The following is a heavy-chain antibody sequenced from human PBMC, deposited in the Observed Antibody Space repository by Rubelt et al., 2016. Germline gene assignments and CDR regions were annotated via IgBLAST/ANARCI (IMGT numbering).Heavy chain of an antibody. CDR3: ARASRSRGQGGFDY. CDR1: GGSISSSSYY. J-gene: IGHJ4*02. D-gene: IGHD3-10*01. CDR2: IYSSGST. V-gene: IGHV4-39*07. Sequence: QLQLQESGPGLVKPSETLSLTCTVSGGSISSSSYYWGWIRQPPGKGLEWIGSIYSSGSTYYNPSLKSRVTISVDTSTNQFPLVLRSVPAADTAVYYCARASRSRGQGGFDYWGQGTLVTVSS.